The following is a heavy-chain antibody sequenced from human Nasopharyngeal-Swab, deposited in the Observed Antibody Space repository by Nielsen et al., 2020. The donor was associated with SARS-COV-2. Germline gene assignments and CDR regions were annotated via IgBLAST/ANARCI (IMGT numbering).Heavy chain of an antibody. J-gene: IGHJ4*02. V-gene: IGHV4-4*02. CDR3: ARAGTTSPETPFDY. D-gene: IGHD1-1*01. CDR2: IYYSGST. Sequence: VRQAPGKGLEWIGYIYYSGSTNYNPSLKSRVTISVDKSKNQFSLKLSSVTAADTAVYYCARAGTTSPETPFDYWGQGTLVTVSS.